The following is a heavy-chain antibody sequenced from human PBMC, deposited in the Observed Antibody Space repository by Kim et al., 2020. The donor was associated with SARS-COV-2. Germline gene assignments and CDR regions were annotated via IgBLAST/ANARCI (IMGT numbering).Heavy chain of an antibody. D-gene: IGHD6-13*01. CDR1: GYSFTSYW. V-gene: IGHV5-51*01. J-gene: IGHJ3*02. CDR3: ARRLHSSNPPGGNAFDI. Sequence: GESLKISCKGSGYSFTSYWIGWVRQMPGKGLEWMGIIYPGDSDTRYSPSFQGQVTISADKSISTAYLQWSSLKASDTAMYYCARRLHSSNPPGGNAFDIWGQGTMVTVSS. CDR2: IYPGDSDT.